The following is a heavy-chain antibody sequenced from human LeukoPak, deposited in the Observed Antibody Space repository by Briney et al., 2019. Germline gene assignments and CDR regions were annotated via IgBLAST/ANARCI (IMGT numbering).Heavy chain of an antibody. V-gene: IGHV3-33*01. CDR3: ARDLFWFDP. D-gene: IGHD1/OR15-1a*01. Sequence: GGSLRLSCAASGFTFSSYGMHWVRQAPGKGLEWVAVIWYDGSNKYYADSVKGRFTISRDNAKNSLYLQMNSLRAEDTAVYYCARDLFWFDPWGQGTLVTVSS. CDR2: IWYDGSNK. J-gene: IGHJ5*02. CDR1: GFTFSSYG.